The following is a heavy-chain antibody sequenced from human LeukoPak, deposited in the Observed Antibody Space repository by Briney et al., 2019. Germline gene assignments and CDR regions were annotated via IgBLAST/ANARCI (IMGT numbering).Heavy chain of an antibody. D-gene: IGHD6-19*01. CDR2: ISGGGEST. CDR3: AKGKYSSGGVPDY. CDR1: EFTFSSHA. J-gene: IGHJ4*02. Sequence: GGSVRLSCVASEFTFSSHAMNWVRQAPGKGLEWVSSISGGGESTYYADSVKGRFTVSRDNSKNTLYLQINSLRGEDTAVYYCAKGKYSSGGVPDYWGQGTLVTVSS. V-gene: IGHV3-23*01.